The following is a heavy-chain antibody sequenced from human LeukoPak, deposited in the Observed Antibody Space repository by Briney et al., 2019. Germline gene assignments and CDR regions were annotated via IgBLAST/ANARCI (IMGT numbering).Heavy chain of an antibody. CDR1: GGSISSYY. CDR2: IYTSGST. V-gene: IGHV4-4*07. D-gene: IGHD3-3*01. CDR3: ARDRGIFGVVITSFDY. J-gene: IGHJ4*02. Sequence: PSQTLSLTCTVSGGSISSYYWSWIRRPAGKGLEWVGRIYTSGSTNYNPSLKSRVTMSVDTSKNQFSLKLSSVTAADTAVYYCARDRGIFGVVITSFDYWGQGILVTVSS.